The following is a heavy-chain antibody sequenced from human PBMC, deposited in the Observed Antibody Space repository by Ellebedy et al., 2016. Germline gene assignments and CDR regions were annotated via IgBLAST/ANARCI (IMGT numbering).Heavy chain of an antibody. CDR3: AREDDVNSMDC. V-gene: IGHV3-7*01. CDR1: GFTFSGYW. Sequence: GESLKISCAASGFTFSGYWMSWVRQSPGKGLEWVANINQDESTKDYVDSVRGRFTISRDNGKNSLYLQLDSLRAEDTAVYYCAREDDVNSMDCWGQGTLVTVSS. J-gene: IGHJ4*02. D-gene: IGHD4-11*01. CDR2: INQDESTK.